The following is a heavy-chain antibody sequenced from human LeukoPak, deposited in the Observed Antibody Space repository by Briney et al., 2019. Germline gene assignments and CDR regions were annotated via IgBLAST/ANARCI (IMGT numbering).Heavy chain of an antibody. D-gene: IGHD5-18*01. CDR2: INNDGSSA. V-gene: IGHV3-74*01. Sequence: GGSLRLSCAASGFTFNNYWIHWVRQVPGKGLVWVSRINNDGSSASYVDSVKGRFTISRDNAKNTLFLQMNSLRAEDTAVYYCAREYSYGYPLGYYYGMDVWGQGTTVTVSS. CDR3: AREYSYGYPLGYYYGMDV. J-gene: IGHJ6*02. CDR1: GFTFNNYW.